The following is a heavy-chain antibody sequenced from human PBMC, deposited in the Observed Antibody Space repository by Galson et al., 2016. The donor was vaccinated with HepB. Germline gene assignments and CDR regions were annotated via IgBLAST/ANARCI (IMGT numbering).Heavy chain of an antibody. CDR3: ARSPNWNFL. V-gene: IGHV3-66*01. CDR2: IYSGGST. CDR1: GFTVSNNY. Sequence: SLRLSCAASGFTVSNNYMRWVRQAPGKGLEWVSLIYSGGSTYYADSVKGRFTISRDSSKNTLYLQMNSLRAEDTAVYYCARSPNWNFLWGKGTLVTVSS. J-gene: IGHJ4*02. D-gene: IGHD1-1*01.